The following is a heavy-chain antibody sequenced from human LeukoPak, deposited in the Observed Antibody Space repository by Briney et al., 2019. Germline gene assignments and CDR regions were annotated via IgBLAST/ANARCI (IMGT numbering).Heavy chain of an antibody. J-gene: IGHJ4*02. Sequence: GGSLRLSCAASGFTFDDYAMHWIRQAPGKGLEWVSLISWDGGSSYYADSVKGRFTISRDNSKNSLYLQMNSLRAEDTALYHCAKDRADSGSYSYFDYWGQGTLVTVSS. CDR2: ISWDGGSS. CDR1: GFTFDDYA. D-gene: IGHD1-26*01. V-gene: IGHV3-43D*03. CDR3: AKDRADSGSYSYFDY.